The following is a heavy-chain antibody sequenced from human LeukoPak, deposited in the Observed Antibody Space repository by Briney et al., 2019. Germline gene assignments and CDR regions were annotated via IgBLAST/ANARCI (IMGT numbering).Heavy chain of an antibody. CDR1: GGSISSYY. V-gene: IGHV4-4*07. D-gene: IGHD2-2*01. J-gene: IGHJ4*02. CDR3: AGDCSSTSCSYYFDY. Sequence: SETPSLTCTVSGGSISSYYWSWIRQPAGKGLEWIGRIYTSGSTNYNPSLKSRVTMLVDTSKNQFSLKLSSVTAADTAVYYCAGDCSSTSCSYYFDYWGQGTLVTVSS. CDR2: IYTSGST.